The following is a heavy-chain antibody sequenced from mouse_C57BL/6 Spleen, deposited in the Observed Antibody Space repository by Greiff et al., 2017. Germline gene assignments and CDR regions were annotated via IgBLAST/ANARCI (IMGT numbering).Heavy chain of an antibody. V-gene: IGHV1-69*01. Sequence: QVQLQQPGAELVMPGASVKLSCKASGYTFTSSWMHWVKQRPGQGLEWIGEIDPSASYPNYNQKFKGKSTLTVDKSSSTAYMQLSSLTSEDSAVYYCARYYYGSGGYFDVWGTGTTVTVSS. J-gene: IGHJ1*03. CDR1: GYTFTSSW. CDR2: IDPSASYP. D-gene: IGHD1-1*01. CDR3: ARYYYGSGGYFDV.